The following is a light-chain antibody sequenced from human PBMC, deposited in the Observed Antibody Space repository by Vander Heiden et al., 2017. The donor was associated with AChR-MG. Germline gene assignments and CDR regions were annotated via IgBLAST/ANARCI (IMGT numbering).Light chain of an antibody. CDR2: DVS. J-gene: IGLJ2*01. CDR1: SSDVGGCNY. Sequence: SALTHPASVSGAPGQWITISCTGTSSDVGGCNYVAWYQHHPGKAPKLMIYDVSKRPSGVPNRFSGSKSGNTASLTISGLQAEDEADYYCSSYTSSSTVVFGGGTKLTVL. CDR3: SSYTSSSTVV. V-gene: IGLV2-14*03.